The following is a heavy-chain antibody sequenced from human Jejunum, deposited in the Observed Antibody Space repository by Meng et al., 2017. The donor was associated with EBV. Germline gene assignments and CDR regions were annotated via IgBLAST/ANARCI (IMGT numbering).Heavy chain of an antibody. Sequence: QVALQESGRGLVKPSGTLSLTCAVSTDFISSYEWWSWVRQPPGKGLEWLGEINQVGSTYYNPSLKSRVTISIDTSKRQFSLRLNSMTAADTAVYYCARASSERLLDYWGQGTLVTVSS. J-gene: IGHJ4*02. V-gene: IGHV4-4*02. D-gene: IGHD1-14*01. CDR1: TDFISSYEW. CDR3: ARASSERLLDY. CDR2: INQVGST.